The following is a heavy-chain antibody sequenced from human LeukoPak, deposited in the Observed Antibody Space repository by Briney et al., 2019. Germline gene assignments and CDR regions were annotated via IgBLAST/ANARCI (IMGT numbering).Heavy chain of an antibody. J-gene: IGHJ4*02. CDR3: AKRGYGDYGGYFDY. D-gene: IGHD4-17*01. CDR2: ISDSGVST. V-gene: IGHV3-23*01. CDR1: GFTFSTYA. Sequence: GGSLRLSCAGSGFTFSTYAMSWVRQSPGKGLEWVSLISDSGVSTYYADSVRGRFTISRGNSKNTLYLQMNSLRVEDTAVYYCAKRGYGDYGGYFDYWGQGTLVTVSS.